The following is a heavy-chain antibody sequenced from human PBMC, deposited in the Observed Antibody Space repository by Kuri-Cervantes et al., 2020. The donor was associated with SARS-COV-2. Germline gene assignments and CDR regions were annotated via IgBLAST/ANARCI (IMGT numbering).Heavy chain of an antibody. Sequence: GSLRLSCTVSGASISSSSYYWGWIRQPPGKGLEWIGSIYYSGSTYYNPSLKSRVTISVDTSKDQFSLKLSSVTAADTAVYYCARQEIHSIVVVPAAIDYWGQGTLVTVSS. V-gene: IGHV4-39*01. J-gene: IGHJ4*02. CDR3: ARQEIHSIVVVPAAIDY. CDR1: GASISSSSYY. D-gene: IGHD2-2*01. CDR2: IYYSGST.